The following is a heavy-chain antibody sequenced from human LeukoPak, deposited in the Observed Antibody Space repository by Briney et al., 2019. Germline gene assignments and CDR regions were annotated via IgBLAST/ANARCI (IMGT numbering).Heavy chain of an antibody. CDR3: ARHLGTAMVSFDY. CDR2: INHSGST. V-gene: IGHV4-34*01. Sequence: SETLSLTFAVYGGSFSGYYWSWIRQPPGKGLEWIGEINHSGSTNYNPSLKSRVTISVDTSKNQFSLKLSSVTAADTAVYYCARHLGTAMVSFDYWGQGTLVTVSS. D-gene: IGHD5-18*01. CDR1: GGSFSGYY. J-gene: IGHJ4*02.